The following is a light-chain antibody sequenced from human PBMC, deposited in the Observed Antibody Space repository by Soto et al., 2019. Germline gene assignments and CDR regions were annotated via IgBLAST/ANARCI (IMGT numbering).Light chain of an antibody. J-gene: IGKJ2*01. V-gene: IGKV3-11*01. Sequence: EVVLTQSPVTLSLSPGERATLSCRASQSVGTFLAWYQQKPGQAPKLIIYDTSNKATGIPARFSGTGSGTDFALTISSVEPEDFAVYFCQHRTNWPRTFGQGTKLDIK. CDR1: QSVGTF. CDR3: QHRTNWPRT. CDR2: DTS.